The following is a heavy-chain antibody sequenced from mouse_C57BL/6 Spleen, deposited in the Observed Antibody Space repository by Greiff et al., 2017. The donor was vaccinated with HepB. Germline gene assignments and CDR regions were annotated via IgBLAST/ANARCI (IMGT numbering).Heavy chain of an antibody. V-gene: IGHV5-4*01. J-gene: IGHJ4*01. CDR2: ISDGGSYT. D-gene: IGHD4-1*01. CDR3: ARERANCDVDYAMDY. Sequence: EVHLVESGGGLVKPGGSLKLSCAASGFTFSSYAMSWVRQTPEKRLEWVATISDGGSYTYYPDNVKGRFTISRDNAKNNLYLQMSHLKSEDTAMYYCARERANCDVDYAMDYWGQGTSVTVSS. CDR1: GFTFSSYA.